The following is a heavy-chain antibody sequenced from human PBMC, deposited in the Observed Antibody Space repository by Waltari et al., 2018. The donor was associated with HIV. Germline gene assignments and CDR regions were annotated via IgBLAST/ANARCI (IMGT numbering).Heavy chain of an antibody. Sequence: QLQLQESGPGLVKPSETLSLTCTVSGGSISRSSYYWGWIRQPPGKGLEWIGSIYYSGSTYYNPSLKSRVTISVDTSKNQFSLKLSSVTAADTAVYYCAGGRRGGVVRGVYWFDPWGQGTLVTVSS. V-gene: IGHV4-39*01. CDR3: AGGRRGGVVRGVYWFDP. CDR2: IYYSGST. J-gene: IGHJ5*02. CDR1: GGSISRSSYY. D-gene: IGHD3-10*01.